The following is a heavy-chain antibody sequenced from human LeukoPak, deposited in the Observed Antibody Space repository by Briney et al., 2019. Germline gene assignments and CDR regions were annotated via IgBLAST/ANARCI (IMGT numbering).Heavy chain of an antibody. Sequence: PSETLSLTCSVSGGSISSYYWSWIRQPPGKELEWIGYVFYSGSTSYNPSLKSRVTISVDTSKNQFSLKLTSVTAADTAAYYCARHRGSSWNYFDYWGQGTLVTVS. J-gene: IGHJ4*02. CDR1: GGSISSYY. V-gene: IGHV4-59*08. D-gene: IGHD6-13*01. CDR2: VFYSGST. CDR3: ARHRGSSWNYFDY.